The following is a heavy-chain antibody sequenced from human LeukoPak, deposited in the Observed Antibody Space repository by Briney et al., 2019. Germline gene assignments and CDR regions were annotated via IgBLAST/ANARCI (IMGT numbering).Heavy chain of an antibody. CDR1: GFIFTAYG. Sequence: GGSLRLSCAASGFIFTAYGMHWVRQAPGKGLGGGAVISHDLTYQAYADSVKGRFTISRDDSKNTLYVQMNSLRTEDTAFYYCARDVNNYFDYWGLGTLVTVSS. V-gene: IGHV3-30*03. CDR3: ARDVNNYFDY. J-gene: IGHJ4*02. CDR2: ISHDLTYQ.